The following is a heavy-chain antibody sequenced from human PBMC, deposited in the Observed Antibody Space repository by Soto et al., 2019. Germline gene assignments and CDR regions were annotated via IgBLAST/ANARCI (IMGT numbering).Heavy chain of an antibody. V-gene: IGHV4-30-2*01. Sequence: QLQLQESGSGLVKPSQTLSLTCAVSGGSISSGGYSWSWIRQPPGKGLEWIGYIYHSGSTYYNPYLRSRVTISVDRSKNQFSLKLSSVTAADTAVYYCARAKYYYDSSGYYFFDYWGQGTLVTVSS. CDR3: ARAKYYYDSSGYYFFDY. D-gene: IGHD3-22*01. CDR2: IYHSGST. CDR1: GGSISSGGYS. J-gene: IGHJ4*02.